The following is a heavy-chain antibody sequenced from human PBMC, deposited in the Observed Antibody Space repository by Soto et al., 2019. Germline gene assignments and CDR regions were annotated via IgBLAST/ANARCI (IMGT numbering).Heavy chain of an antibody. CDR1: GGSISSGGYS. CDR2: IYYSGST. V-gene: IGHV4-61*08. D-gene: IGHD2-15*01. J-gene: IGHJ4*02. Sequence: SETLSLTCAVSGGSISSGGYSWSWIRQPPGKGLEWIGYIYYSGSTNYNPSLKSRVTISVDTSKNQFSLKLSSVTAADTAVYYCARRWGSAADYWGQGTLVTVSS. CDR3: ARRWGSAADY.